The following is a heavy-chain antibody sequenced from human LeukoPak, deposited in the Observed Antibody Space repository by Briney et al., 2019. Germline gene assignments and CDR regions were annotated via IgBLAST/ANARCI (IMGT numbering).Heavy chain of an antibody. CDR1: GGSISSYY. Sequence: PSETLSLTCTVSGGSISSYYWTWIRQPAGKGLEWIGRVYPTGSTNYNPSLKSRVTISVDTSKNQFSLKLTSVTAADTAVYYCAREERYYDFWRGLGDWGQGTLVTVSS. CDR2: VYPTGST. V-gene: IGHV4-4*07. CDR3: AREERYYDFWRGLGD. D-gene: IGHD3-3*01. J-gene: IGHJ4*02.